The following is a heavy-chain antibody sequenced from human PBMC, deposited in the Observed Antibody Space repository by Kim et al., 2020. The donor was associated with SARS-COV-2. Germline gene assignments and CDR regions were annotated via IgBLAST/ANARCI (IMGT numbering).Heavy chain of an antibody. J-gene: IGHJ4*01. CDR2: IYRDGTST. D-gene: IGHD1-26*01. V-gene: IGHV3-23*03. Sequence: GGSLRLSCAASGFTFSSSVMSWVRQPPGKGLEWVSIIYRDGTSTYYADSVKGRFSISRDVTKNTLYLQRNSLREDATAKYYWGKRGWGVTHVGDYWG. CDR1: GFTFSSSV. CDR3: GKRGWGVTHVGDY.